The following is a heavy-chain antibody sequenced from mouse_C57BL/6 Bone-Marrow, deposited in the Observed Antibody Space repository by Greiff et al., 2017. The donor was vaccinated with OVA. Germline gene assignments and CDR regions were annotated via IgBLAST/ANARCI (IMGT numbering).Heavy chain of an antibody. CDR1: GFNIKDDY. D-gene: IGHD1-1*01. J-gene: IGHJ1*03. CDR2: IVPENGDT. V-gene: IGHV14-4*01. Sequence: VQLKESGAELVRPGASVKLSCTASGFNIKDDYMHWVKQRPEPGLEWIGWIVPENGDTEYASKFQGKATITADTPSNTAYLQLSSLTSEDTAVYYCTTWAITTVVATNFDVWGTGTTVTVSS. CDR3: TTWAITTVVATNFDV.